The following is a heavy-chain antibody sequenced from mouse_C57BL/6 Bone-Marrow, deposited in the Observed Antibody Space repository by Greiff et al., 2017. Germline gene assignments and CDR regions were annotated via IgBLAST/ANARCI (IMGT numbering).Heavy chain of an antibody. CDR2: ILPGSGST. CDR1: GYTFTGYW. D-gene: IGHD2-2*01. CDR3: AREGVLWLRRRGYYFDY. J-gene: IGHJ2*01. Sequence: QVQLKESGAELMKPGASVKLSCKATGYTFTGYWIEWVKQRPGHGLEWIGEILPGSGSTNYNEKFKGKATFTADTSSNTAYMQLSSLTTEDSAIYYCAREGVLWLRRRGYYFDYWGQGTTLTVSS. V-gene: IGHV1-9*01.